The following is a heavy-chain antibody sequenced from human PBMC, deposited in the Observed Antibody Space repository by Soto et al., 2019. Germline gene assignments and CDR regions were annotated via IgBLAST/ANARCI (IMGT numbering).Heavy chain of an antibody. CDR2: ISGSGGST. CDR3: AKEGGYNWNYADY. J-gene: IGHJ4*02. Sequence: LRLSCAASGFTFSSYAMTWVRQAPGKGLEWVSTISGSGGSTYYADSVKGRFTISRDNSKKTLDLQMNSLRAEDTAIYYCAKEGGYNWNYADYWGQGTLVTVSS. V-gene: IGHV3-23*01. D-gene: IGHD1-7*01. CDR1: GFTFSSYA.